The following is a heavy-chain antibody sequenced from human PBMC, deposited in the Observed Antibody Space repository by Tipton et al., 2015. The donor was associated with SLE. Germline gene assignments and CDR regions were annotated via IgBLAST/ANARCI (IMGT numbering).Heavy chain of an antibody. CDR1: SGSISSHH. CDR2: IHYSGST. D-gene: IGHD3-3*01. CDR3: AGQKGPTIFWRDRNWFDP. Sequence: TLSLTCTVSSGSISSHHWNWIRQPPGKGLEWIGDIHYSGSTNYNPSHKSRVTMSVDTSKNQFSLELRSVTAADTAVYYCAGQKGPTIFWRDRNWFDPWDQGILVTVSP. J-gene: IGHJ5*02. V-gene: IGHV4-59*08.